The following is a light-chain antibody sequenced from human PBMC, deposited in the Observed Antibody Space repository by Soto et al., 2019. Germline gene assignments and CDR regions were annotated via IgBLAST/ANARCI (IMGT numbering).Light chain of an antibody. CDR1: SSNIGAGFD. CDR2: GNI. J-gene: IGLJ1*01. V-gene: IGLV1-40*01. Sequence: QSVLTQSPSVSGAPGQRVSISCTGTSSNIGAGFDVHWYQQLPGTAPKLLIYGNINRPSGVPDRFSGSKSATSASLAITGLQAEDEADYYCQSYDSSLSGGSVFGTGTKLTVL. CDR3: QSYDSSLSGGSV.